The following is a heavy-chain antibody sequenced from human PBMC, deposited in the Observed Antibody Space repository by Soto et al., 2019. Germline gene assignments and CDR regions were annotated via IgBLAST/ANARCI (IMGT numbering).Heavy chain of an antibody. CDR2: IYYSGST. CDR3: ASLYQLLGGY. V-gene: IGHV4-39*01. J-gene: IGHJ4*02. Sequence: SETLSLTCTVSGGSISSSSYYWGWIRQPPGKGLEWIGSIYYSGSTYYNPSLKSRVTISVDTSKNQFSLKLSSVTAADTAVYYCASLYQLLGGYWGQGTLVTVSS. D-gene: IGHD2-2*01. CDR1: GGSISSSSYY.